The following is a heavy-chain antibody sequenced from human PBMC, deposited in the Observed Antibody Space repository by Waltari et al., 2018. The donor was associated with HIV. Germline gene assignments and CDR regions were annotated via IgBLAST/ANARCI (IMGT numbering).Heavy chain of an antibody. Sequence: QVQLVQSGAEVKKPGASVKVSCKASGYTFTSYGISWVRQAPGQGLEWMGWISAYNGNTNYAQKLQGRVTMTTDTSTSTAYMELRSLRSDDTAVYYCARTLTDYGVTGYYYYGMDVWGQGTTVTVSS. CDR2: ISAYNGNT. CDR3: ARTLTDYGVTGYYYYGMDV. V-gene: IGHV1-18*01. J-gene: IGHJ6*02. CDR1: GYTFTSYG. D-gene: IGHD4-17*01.